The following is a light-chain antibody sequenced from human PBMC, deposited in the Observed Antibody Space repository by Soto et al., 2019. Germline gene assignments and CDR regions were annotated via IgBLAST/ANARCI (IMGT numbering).Light chain of an antibody. V-gene: IGLV2-14*03. CDR2: EVR. J-gene: IGLJ2*01. CDR3: GSYASATLI. Sequence: QSALTQTASVSGSPGQSITISCTGTSSDIGAYDYVYWFQQYSVKAPTLIIYEVRFRPSGVSSRFSGSKSGNTASLTISVLQTDYEADYYCGSYASATLIFGGGTKVTVL. CDR1: SSDIGAYDY.